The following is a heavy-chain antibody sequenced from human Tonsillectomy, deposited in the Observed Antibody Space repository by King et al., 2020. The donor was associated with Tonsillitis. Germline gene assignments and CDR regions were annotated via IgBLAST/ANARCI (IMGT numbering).Heavy chain of an antibody. D-gene: IGHD3-3*01. Sequence: VQLVQSGGGVVQPGRSLRLSCAGSGFTFSNFGIHWVRQAPGKGLEWVAVISYDGTNKYYADSAKGRFTISRDNSKNTVYLQMNSLGVEDTAVYYCANKGYYDLWRGHYHWGPGTQVIVSS. J-gene: IGHJ5*02. CDR1: GFTFSNFG. CDR2: ISYDGTNK. V-gene: IGHV3-30*18. CDR3: ANKGYYDLWRGHYH.